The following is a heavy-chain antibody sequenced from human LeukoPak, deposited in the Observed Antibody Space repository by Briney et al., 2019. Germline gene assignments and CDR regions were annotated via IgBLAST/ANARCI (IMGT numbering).Heavy chain of an antibody. J-gene: IGHJ4*02. D-gene: IGHD1-14*01. V-gene: IGHV3-23*01. CDR3: AKGIAGTRPPFDY. CDR2: ISGSGGRT. Sequence: PGGSLRLSCEASGCTFSSYAMSWVRQAPGKGLEWVSGISGSGGRTYYADSVEGRFTISRDNSKNTLYLQMNSLRAEDTAVHYCAKGIAGTRPPFDYWGEGTLVTVSS. CDR1: GCTFSSYA.